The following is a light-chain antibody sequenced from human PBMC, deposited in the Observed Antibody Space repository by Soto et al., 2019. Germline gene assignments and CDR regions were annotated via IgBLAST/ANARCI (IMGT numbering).Light chain of an antibody. V-gene: IGKV3-20*01. CDR1: QSVSSSY. Sequence: EIVLTQSPGTLSLSPGERATLSCRASQSVSSSYLAWYQQKPGQAPRLLIYGASSRATGIPDRFSGSGSGTDFTFSISRLEPEDFAVYYCQQYGSSLSTFGQGPRLEIK. J-gene: IGKJ5*01. CDR3: QQYGSSLST. CDR2: GAS.